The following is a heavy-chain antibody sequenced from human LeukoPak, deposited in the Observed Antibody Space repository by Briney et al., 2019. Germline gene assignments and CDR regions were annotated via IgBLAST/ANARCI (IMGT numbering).Heavy chain of an antibody. CDR2: IRKDGSEK. D-gene: IGHD3-22*01. CDR3: ARDPPYYYDSSGSLGGYFDY. Sequence: SGGSLRLSCAASGFTFSGFWMSWVRQAPGKGLEWVANIRKDGSEKYYVDSVKGRFTVSRDNAKNSLYLQTDSLRAEDTAVYYCARDPPYYYDSSGSLGGYFDYWGQGTLVTVSS. CDR1: GFTFSGFW. J-gene: IGHJ4*02. V-gene: IGHV3-7*01.